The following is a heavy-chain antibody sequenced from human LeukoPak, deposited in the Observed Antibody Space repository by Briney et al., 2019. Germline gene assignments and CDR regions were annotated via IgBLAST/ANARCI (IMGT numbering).Heavy chain of an antibody. CDR2: ISYDGSNK. D-gene: IGHD2-15*01. Sequence: GGSLRLSCAASGFTFSSYGMHWVRQAPGKGLEWVAVISYDGSNKYYADSVKGRFTISRDNSKNTLYLQMNSLRAEDTAVYYCAKSKFPKRSGGSCYFDYWGQGTLVTVSS. J-gene: IGHJ4*02. V-gene: IGHV3-30*18. CDR1: GFTFSSYG. CDR3: AKSKFPKRSGGSCYFDY.